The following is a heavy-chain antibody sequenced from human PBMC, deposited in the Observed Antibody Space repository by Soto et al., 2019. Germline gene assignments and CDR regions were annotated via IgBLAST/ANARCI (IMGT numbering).Heavy chain of an antibody. V-gene: IGHV4-34*01. J-gene: IGHJ5*02. CDR1: GGSFSGYY. CDR3: ARAYSSSWPEYNCFDP. Sequence: QVQLQQWGAGLLKPSETLSLTCAVYGGSFSGYYWSWIRQPPGKGLEWIGEINHSGSTNYNPSLKSRVTISVGTSKNQFSLKLSSVTAADPAVYYCARAYSSSWPEYNCFDPWGQGTLVTVSS. D-gene: IGHD6-13*01. CDR2: INHSGST.